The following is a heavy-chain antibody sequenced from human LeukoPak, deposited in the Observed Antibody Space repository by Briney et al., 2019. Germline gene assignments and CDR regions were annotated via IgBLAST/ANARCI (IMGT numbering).Heavy chain of an antibody. Sequence: SETLSLTCAVYGGSFSGYYWSWIRQPPGKGLEWIGEINHSGSTNYNPSLKSRVTISVDTSKNQFSLKLSSVTAADTAVYYCARVLHYYGSGSSSHFDYWGQGTLVTVSS. CDR2: INHSGST. D-gene: IGHD3-10*01. J-gene: IGHJ4*02. V-gene: IGHV4-34*01. CDR3: ARVLHYYGSGSSSHFDY. CDR1: GGSFSGYY.